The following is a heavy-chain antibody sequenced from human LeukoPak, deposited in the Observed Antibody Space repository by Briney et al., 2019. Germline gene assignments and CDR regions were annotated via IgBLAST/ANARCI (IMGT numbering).Heavy chain of an antibody. CDR2: IYYSGST. CDR3: ARLLGDCSGGSCYFFDY. J-gene: IGHJ4*02. Sequence: KPSETLSLTCTVSGGSISSSNYYWGWIRQPPGKGLEWIGNIYYSGSTYYNPSLKSRVAISVDTSKNQLSLKLSSVTAADTAVYYCARLLGDCSGGSCYFFDYWAQGTLVTVSS. D-gene: IGHD2-15*01. CDR1: GGSISSSNYY. V-gene: IGHV4-39*01.